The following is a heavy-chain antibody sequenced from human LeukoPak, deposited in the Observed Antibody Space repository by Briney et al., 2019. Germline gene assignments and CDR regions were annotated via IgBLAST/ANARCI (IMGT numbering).Heavy chain of an antibody. Sequence: PGGSLRLSCAASGFTFSSYWMSWVRQAPGKGLEWVANIKQDGSEKYYVDSVKGRFTISRDNAKNSLYLQMNSLRAEDTAVYYCARDEVVAVAGMYYFDYWGQGTLVTVSS. CDR1: GFTFSSYW. D-gene: IGHD6-19*01. V-gene: IGHV3-7*01. CDR3: ARDEVVAVAGMYYFDY. CDR2: IKQDGSEK. J-gene: IGHJ4*02.